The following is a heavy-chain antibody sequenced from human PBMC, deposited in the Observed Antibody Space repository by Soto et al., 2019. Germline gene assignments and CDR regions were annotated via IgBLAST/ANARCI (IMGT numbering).Heavy chain of an antibody. CDR2: TYYRSKWYI. D-gene: IGHD6-19*01. CDR1: GDSVSSNDAT. CDR3: ARGSGWYFY. Sequence: SQTLSLTCVISGDSVSSNDATWDWIRQSPSRGLEWLGRTYYRSKWYIDYAVSVKSRITINPDPSNNQFSLKLSSVTAADTAVYYCARGSGWYFYWGQGTLVTVSS. V-gene: IGHV6-1*01. J-gene: IGHJ4*02.